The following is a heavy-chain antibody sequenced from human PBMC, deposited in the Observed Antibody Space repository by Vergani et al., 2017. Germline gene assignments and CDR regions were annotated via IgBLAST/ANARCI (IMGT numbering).Heavy chain of an antibody. J-gene: IGHJ4*02. CDR3: ARLYGRDSSGSKYFYY. CDR1: GYRFTNYW. CDR2: IHPADSDT. Sequence: EVQLVQSGAEVKKPGESLKISCQISGYRFTNYWIGWVRQMPGKGLEWMGIIHPADSDTRYSPSFQGQVTISVDKSISTAYLQRSSLRASDSAMYYCARLYGRDSSGSKYFYYWGRGTLVTVSS. D-gene: IGHD3-22*01. V-gene: IGHV5-51*01.